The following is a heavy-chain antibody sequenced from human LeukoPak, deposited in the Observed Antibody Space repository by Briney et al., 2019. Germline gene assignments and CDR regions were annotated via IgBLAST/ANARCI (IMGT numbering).Heavy chain of an antibody. Sequence: PGGSLRLSCAASGFTFSSYWMSWVRQAPGKGLEWVANIKQDGSEKYYADSVKGRFTISRDNARNSLYLQMNSLRAEDTAVYYCARAYDFWSGYYPTYFDYWGQGTLVTVSS. CDR1: GFTFSSYW. J-gene: IGHJ4*02. CDR2: IKQDGSEK. CDR3: ARAYDFWSGYYPTYFDY. V-gene: IGHV3-7*01. D-gene: IGHD3-3*01.